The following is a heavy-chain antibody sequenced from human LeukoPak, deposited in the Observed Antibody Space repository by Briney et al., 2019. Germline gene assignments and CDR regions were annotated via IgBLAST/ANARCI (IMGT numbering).Heavy chain of an antibody. V-gene: IGHV1-46*01. CDR3: ARAPLGELRFGELRGYFDY. CDR2: INPSGGST. J-gene: IGHJ4*02. CDR1: GYTFTSYY. D-gene: IGHD3-10*01. Sequence: GASVKVSCKASGYTFTSYYMHWVRQAPGQGLEWMGIINPSGGSTSYAQKFQGRVTMTRDTSTSTVYMELSSLRSEDTAVYYCARAPLGELRFGELRGYFDYWGQGPLVTVSS.